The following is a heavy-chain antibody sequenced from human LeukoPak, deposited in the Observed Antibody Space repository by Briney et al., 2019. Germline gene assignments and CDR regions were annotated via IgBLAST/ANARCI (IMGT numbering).Heavy chain of an antibody. CDR2: IYHSGST. CDR3: ARDSGSHLYSFDY. Sequence: SETLSLLCTVSGYFLSSGYYWGWIRPPPGKGVEWIGSIYHSGSTYYTPSLKRRVTISVDTSKDKFPLKLNSVTSADTAVYYCARDSGSHLYSFDYWGQGTLVTVSS. CDR1: GYFLSSGYY. D-gene: IGHD1-26*01. J-gene: IGHJ4*02. V-gene: IGHV4-38-2*02.